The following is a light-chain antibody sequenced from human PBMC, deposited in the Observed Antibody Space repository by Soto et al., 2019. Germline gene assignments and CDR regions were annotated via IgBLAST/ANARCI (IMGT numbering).Light chain of an antibody. J-gene: IGLJ2*01. CDR3: SSYTCSGTF. V-gene: IGLV2-14*01. CDR2: AVT. Sequence: QSVLTQPASVSGSPGQSIAISCTGTSSDVGGYDQVSWYQQHPGKAPNLMIYAVTNRPSGVSNRFTGSKSGNTASLTISGLQAEDEADYYCSSYTCSGTFFGGGTKLTVL. CDR1: SSDVGGYDQ.